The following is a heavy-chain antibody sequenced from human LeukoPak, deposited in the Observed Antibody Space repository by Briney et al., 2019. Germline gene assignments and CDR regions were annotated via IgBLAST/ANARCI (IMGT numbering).Heavy chain of an antibody. V-gene: IGHV1-18*01. D-gene: IGHD3-10*01. CDR2: ISAYNGNT. Sequence: ASVKVSCKASGYTFTRYGITWVRQAPGHGLEWMGWISAYNGNTNYAQKLQGRVTMTTDTSTMTAYMELRSLRSDDTAVYYCASLRYYYGSGSYNWFDTWGQGTLVTVFS. CDR3: ASLRYYYGSGSYNWFDT. J-gene: IGHJ5*02. CDR1: GYTFTRYG.